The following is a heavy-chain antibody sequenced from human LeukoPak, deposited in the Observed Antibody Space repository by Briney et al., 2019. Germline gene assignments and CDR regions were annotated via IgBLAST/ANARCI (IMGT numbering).Heavy chain of an antibody. D-gene: IGHD2/OR15-2a*01. Sequence: PGRSLRLSCAASGFTFRTYGMHWVRQAPGKGLEWVAFVSCDGTKKHYADSVKGRFTISRDDSKNTLYLQMNSLRAEDTALYYCAKDLSIYCDSRGFDPWGQGTLVTVSS. CDR1: GFTFRTYG. CDR2: VSCDGTKK. CDR3: AKDLSIYCDSRGFDP. V-gene: IGHV3-30*18. J-gene: IGHJ5*02.